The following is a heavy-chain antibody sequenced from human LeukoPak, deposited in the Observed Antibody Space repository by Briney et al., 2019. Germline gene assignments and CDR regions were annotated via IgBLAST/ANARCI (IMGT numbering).Heavy chain of an antibody. CDR1: GGSITSYH. CDR2: IYNSGST. Sequence: SETLSLTCTVSGGSITSYHWSWIRQPAGKGLEWIGRIYNSGSTNYNPSLKSRVTMSVDASKNQFSLKLSSVTAADTAVYYCARIPGYCSSTSCYSLDYWGQGTLVTVSS. D-gene: IGHD2-2*01. V-gene: IGHV4-4*07. J-gene: IGHJ4*02. CDR3: ARIPGYCSSTSCYSLDY.